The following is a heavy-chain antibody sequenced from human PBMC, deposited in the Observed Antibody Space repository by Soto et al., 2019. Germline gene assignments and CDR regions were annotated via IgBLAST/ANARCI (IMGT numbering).Heavy chain of an antibody. CDR2: IIPIFGTA. CDR1: GGTFSSYA. D-gene: IGHD4-17*01. Sequence: VKVSCKASGGTFSSYAISWVRQAPGQGLEWMGGIIPIFGTANYAQKFQGRVTITADESTSTAYMELSSLRSEDTAVYYCAGYGDYAINWFDPWGQGTLVTVSS. CDR3: AGYGDYAINWFDP. J-gene: IGHJ5*02. V-gene: IGHV1-69*01.